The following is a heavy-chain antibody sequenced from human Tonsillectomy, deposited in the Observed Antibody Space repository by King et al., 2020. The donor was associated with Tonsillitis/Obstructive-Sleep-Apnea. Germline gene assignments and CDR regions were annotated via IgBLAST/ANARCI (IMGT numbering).Heavy chain of an antibody. V-gene: IGHV4-34*01. D-gene: IGHD3-16*01. J-gene: IGHJ6*03. CDR1: GGSFSGYY. CDR3: ARWIMTPYYYYYMDV. CDR2: INHSGST. Sequence: VKLQQGGAGLLKPSETLSLTCAVYGGSFSGYYWSWIRQPPGKGLEWIGEINHSGSTNYNPSLKSRVTISVDTSKNQFSLKLSSVTAADTAVYYCARWIMTPYYYYYMDVWGKGTTVTVSS.